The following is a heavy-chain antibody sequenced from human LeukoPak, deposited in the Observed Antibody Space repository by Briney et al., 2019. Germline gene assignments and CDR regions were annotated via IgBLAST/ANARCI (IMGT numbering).Heavy chain of an antibody. CDR3: ARSMSNGDS. V-gene: IGHV1-46*01. CDR2: INPSGGST. D-gene: IGHD2-8*01. Sequence: ASVKVSCKASGYTFTNYYIHWVRQAPGQGLEWMGIINPSGGSTNYTLQFQGRVTLTRDTSTSTVYMEPSSLRSEDTAVYYCARSMSNGDSWGQGTLVTVSS. J-gene: IGHJ4*02. CDR1: GYTFTNYY.